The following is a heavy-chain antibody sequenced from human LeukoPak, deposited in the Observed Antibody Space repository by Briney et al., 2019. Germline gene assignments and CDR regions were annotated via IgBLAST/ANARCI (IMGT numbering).Heavy chain of an antibody. CDR2: VNLQGST. V-gene: IGHV4-4*02. Sequence: SETLSLTCGVSGGSITNTNYWTWVRQPPGKGLEWIGEVNLQGSTNYDPSLMGRVAISVDTSENHISLQLTSVTAADTAVYYCAREGGPYRPLDYSGQGTLVTVSS. J-gene: IGHJ4*02. CDR3: AREGGPYRPLDY. CDR1: GGSITNTNY.